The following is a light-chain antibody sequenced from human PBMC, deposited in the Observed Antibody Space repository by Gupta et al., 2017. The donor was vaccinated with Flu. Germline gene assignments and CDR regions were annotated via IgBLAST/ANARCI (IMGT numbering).Light chain of an antibody. CDR2: GAS. Sequence: DIVLTQSPGTLSLSLGERATLSCRASQSVSSGFLAWYRQRPGQAPSLLIFGASRRASGTPDRFSGSGSGTDFTLTISRLEPDDFAVYYCQQDGTSSWTFGQGTKVEVK. CDR1: QSVSSGF. J-gene: IGKJ1*01. CDR3: QQDGTSSWT. V-gene: IGKV3-20*01.